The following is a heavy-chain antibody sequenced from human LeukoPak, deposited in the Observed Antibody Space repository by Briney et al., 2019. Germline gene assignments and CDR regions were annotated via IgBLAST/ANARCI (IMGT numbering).Heavy chain of an antibody. CDR3: SYGHDY. Sequence: GGSLRLSCTASGFVFSDYVMNWVRQAPGKGLEWVGSITGSSDFRYHADSLKGRITISRDNARNSLYLQMNGLRVEDTAVYYCSYGHDYWGQGTLVTVSS. CDR1: GFVFSDYV. V-gene: IGHV3-21*04. CDR2: ITGSSDFR. J-gene: IGHJ4*02. D-gene: IGHD5-18*01.